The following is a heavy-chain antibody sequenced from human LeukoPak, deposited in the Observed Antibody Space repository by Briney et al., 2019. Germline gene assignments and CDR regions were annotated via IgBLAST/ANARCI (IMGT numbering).Heavy chain of an antibody. CDR3: ARDWAQKRTVLDWFDY. CDR2: ISGDGIIT. CDR1: GFIFSDYG. Sequence: GGSLRLSCTASGFIFSDYGMNWVRQAPGKGLEWISYISGDGIITIYAASAKGRFTISRDDANNSLFLQMNSRRAGETADYYWARDWAQKRTVLDWFDYWGQGSLVIVSS. J-gene: IGHJ4*02. V-gene: IGHV3-48*04. D-gene: IGHD2-21*01.